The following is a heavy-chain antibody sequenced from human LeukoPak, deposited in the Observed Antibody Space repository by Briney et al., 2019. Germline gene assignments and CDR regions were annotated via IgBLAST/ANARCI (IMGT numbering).Heavy chain of an antibody. Sequence: SGTLSLTCTVSGGSISSYYWSWIRQPPGKGLEWIGYIYYSGSTNYNPSLKSRVTISVDTSKDQFSLKLSSVTAADTAVYYCARDRRRYCTNGVCDQSKFDYWGQGTLVTVSS. CDR2: IYYSGST. D-gene: IGHD2-8*01. CDR1: GGSISSYY. J-gene: IGHJ4*02. V-gene: IGHV4-59*12. CDR3: ARDRRRYCTNGVCDQSKFDY.